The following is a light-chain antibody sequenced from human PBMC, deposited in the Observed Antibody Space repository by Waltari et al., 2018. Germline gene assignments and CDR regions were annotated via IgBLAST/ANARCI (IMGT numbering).Light chain of an antibody. J-gene: IGLJ2*01. Sequence: QSVLTQPPSASGTPGPRVTIPCFGSTSNVRRHPVYWYQHIPGTAPKLLIFRNNQRPSGVPDRFSASGSGTSASLAISGLRSEDEALYFCAAWDDRLSAVAFGGGTKLTVL. CDR3: AAWDDRLSAVA. CDR2: RNN. CDR1: TSNVRRHP. V-gene: IGLV1-47*01.